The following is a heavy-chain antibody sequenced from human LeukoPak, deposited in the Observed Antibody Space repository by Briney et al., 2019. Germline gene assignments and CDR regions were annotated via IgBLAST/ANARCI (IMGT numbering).Heavy chain of an antibody. J-gene: IGHJ4*02. CDR3: ARGRYYYDSSGYYPDY. Sequence: SETLSLTCTVSGGSISSGSYYWGWIRQPPGKGLEWIGSIYYSGSTYYNPSLESRITISLDTSKNHFSLKLSSVTAADTAVYYCARGRYYYDSSGYYPDYWGQGTLVTVSS. CDR2: IYYSGST. CDR1: GGSISSGSYY. V-gene: IGHV4-39*07. D-gene: IGHD3-22*01.